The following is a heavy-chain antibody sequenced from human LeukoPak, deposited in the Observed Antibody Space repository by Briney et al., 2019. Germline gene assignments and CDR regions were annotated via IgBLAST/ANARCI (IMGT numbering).Heavy chain of an antibody. V-gene: IGHV3-23*01. CDR1: GFTFSTYT. D-gene: IGHD2-21*01. CDR2: ISGSGVGT. Sequence: QPGGSLRLSCVASGFTFSTYTMNWVRQAPGKGLEWVSAISGSGVGTYYADSVKGRFTISRDNSWNTLYLQMSSLRAEDTAVYYCAKDQVISGSEASDTWGQGTMVTVSS. J-gene: IGHJ3*02. CDR3: AKDQVISGSEASDT.